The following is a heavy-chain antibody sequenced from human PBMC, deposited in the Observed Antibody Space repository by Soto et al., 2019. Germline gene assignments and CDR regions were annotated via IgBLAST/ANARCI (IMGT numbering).Heavy chain of an antibody. D-gene: IGHD3-16*01. CDR3: ARARQYYDCELDP. V-gene: IGHV4-59*12. CDR2: IYYGGST. J-gene: IGHJ5*02. Sequence: SETLSLTCTVSGGSISSYYWSWIRQPPGKGLEWIGYIYYGGSTNYNPSLKSRVTISVDTSENQFSLKLTSVTAADTAIYYCARARQYYDCELDPWGQGTLVTVSS. CDR1: GGSISSYY.